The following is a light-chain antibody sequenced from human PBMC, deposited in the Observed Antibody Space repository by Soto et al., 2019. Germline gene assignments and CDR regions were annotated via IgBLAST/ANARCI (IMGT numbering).Light chain of an antibody. Sequence: DIQMTQSPSSLSASVGDRVTITCRASQSISTYLNWYQQKPGKAPKLLIYAASTLQIGVPSRFSGSGSGTDFRLTISSLQPEDFAVYFCQQTYMVPYTFGQGTKVEI. CDR2: AAS. V-gene: IGKV1-39*01. J-gene: IGKJ2*01. CDR3: QQTYMVPYT. CDR1: QSISTY.